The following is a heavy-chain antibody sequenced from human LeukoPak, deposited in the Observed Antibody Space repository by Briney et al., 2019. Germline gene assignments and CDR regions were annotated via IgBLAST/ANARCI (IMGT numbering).Heavy chain of an antibody. CDR3: ATSSGYYGYAFEY. D-gene: IGHD3-22*01. J-gene: IGHJ4*02. Sequence: PGGSLRLXCAASGITFPNYAMSWVRQAPGKGLEWVSAISGSGDSTYYADSVKGRFTISRDNSKNMLYLQITGLRAEDTAVYYCATSSGYYGYAFEYWGQGTLVTVST. V-gene: IGHV3-23*01. CDR1: GITFPNYA. CDR2: ISGSGDST.